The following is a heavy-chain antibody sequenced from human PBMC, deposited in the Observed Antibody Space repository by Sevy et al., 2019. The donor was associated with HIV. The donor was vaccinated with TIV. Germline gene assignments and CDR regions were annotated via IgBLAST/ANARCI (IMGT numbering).Heavy chain of an antibody. Sequence: ASVKVSCKVSEYTLTQLSMHWVRQAPGKGLEWMGHFDPEDGETIYGQKFQGRVTMTEDTSANTAYMQLNSLPSEDTAGYYCATGGLRYYSGASLYQGDWFDPWGQGTLVTVSS. CDR3: ATGGLRYYSGASLYQGDWFDP. D-gene: IGHD2-15*01. J-gene: IGHJ5*02. V-gene: IGHV1-24*01. CDR1: EYTLTQLS. CDR2: FDPEDGET.